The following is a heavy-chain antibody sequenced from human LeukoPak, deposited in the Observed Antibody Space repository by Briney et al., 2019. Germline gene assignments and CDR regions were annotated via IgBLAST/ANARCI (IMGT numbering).Heavy chain of an antibody. CDR3: AKLWADDSKNQQPV. CDR2: ISDSAGNT. CDR1: GFTLSSYA. D-gene: IGHD6-13*01. Sequence: GGSLRLSCAASGFTLSSYAMSWVRQAPGKGLEWVSSISDSAGNTYYAASVKGRFTISRDNSKNTLYLQMNSLRAEDRAVYFCAKLWADDSKNQQPVWGQGTLVTVSS. J-gene: IGHJ4*02. V-gene: IGHV3-23*01.